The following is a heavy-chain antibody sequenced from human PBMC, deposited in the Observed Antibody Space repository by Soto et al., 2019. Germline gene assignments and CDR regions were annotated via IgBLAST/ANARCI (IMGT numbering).Heavy chain of an antibody. V-gene: IGHV3-23*01. D-gene: IGHD4-17*01. CDR2: VSGSGGST. CDR1: GFTFSSYA. J-gene: IGHJ6*02. Sequence: EVQLLESGGGLVQPGESLRLSCAASGFTFSSYAMIWVRQAPGKGLEWVSVVSGSGGSTYYVDSVKGRFTISRDNSKYTLYLQMNRLRAEDTAVYYCAKSVNRHYYYTMDVWGQGTTVTVSS. CDR3: AKSVNRHYYYTMDV.